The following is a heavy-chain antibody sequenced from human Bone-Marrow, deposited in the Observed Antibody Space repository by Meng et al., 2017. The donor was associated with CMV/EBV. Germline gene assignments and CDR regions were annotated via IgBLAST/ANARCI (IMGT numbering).Heavy chain of an antibody. J-gene: IGHJ5*02. D-gene: IGHD3-22*01. CDR2: IYPGDSDT. V-gene: IGHV5-51*01. CDR1: GYSFTSYW. Sequence: KVSCKGSGYSFTSYWIGWVRQMPGKGLEWMGIIYPGDSDTRYSPSFQGQVTISADKSISTAYLQWSSLKASDTAMYYCAKHGKYSSGSHWFDPWGQGTLVTVSS. CDR3: AKHGKYSSGSHWFDP.